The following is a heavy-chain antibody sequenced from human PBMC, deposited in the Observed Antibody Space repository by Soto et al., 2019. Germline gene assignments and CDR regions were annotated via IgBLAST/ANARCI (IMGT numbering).Heavy chain of an antibody. CDR2: IYYSGST. J-gene: IGHJ6*02. Sequence: ASETLSLTCTVSGGSISSGGYYWSWIRQHPGKGLEGNGYIYYSGSTYYNPSLKSRVTISVDTSKNQFSLKLSSVTAADTAVYYCARDLDYYGSGSYYNWFNYYGMDVWGQGTTVTVSS. CDR1: GGSISSGGYY. D-gene: IGHD3-10*01. V-gene: IGHV4-31*03. CDR3: ARDLDYYGSGSYYNWFNYYGMDV.